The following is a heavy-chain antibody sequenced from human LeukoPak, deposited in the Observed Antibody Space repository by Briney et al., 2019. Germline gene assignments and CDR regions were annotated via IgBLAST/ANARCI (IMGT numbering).Heavy chain of an antibody. Sequence: GGSLRLSCAASGFTFSSYAMSWVRQAPGKGLEWVSAISGSGGSTYYADSVKGRLTISRDNSKNTLYLQMNSLRAEDTAVYYCARDLWDNGDYGGSAYWGQGTLVTVSS. CDR3: ARDLWDNGDYGGSAY. V-gene: IGHV3-23*01. CDR1: GFTFSSYA. CDR2: ISGSGGST. D-gene: IGHD4-17*01. J-gene: IGHJ4*02.